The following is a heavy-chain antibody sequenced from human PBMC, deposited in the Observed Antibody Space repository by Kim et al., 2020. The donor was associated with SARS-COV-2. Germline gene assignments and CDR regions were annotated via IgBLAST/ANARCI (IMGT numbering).Heavy chain of an antibody. J-gene: IGHJ6*01. Sequence: SETLSLTCAVYGGSFSGYYWSWIRQPPGKGLEWIGEINHSGSTNYNPSLKSRVTISVDTSKNQFSLKLSSVTAADTAVYYCARGLGTRYYDSSGYPDYG. D-gene: IGHD3-22*01. CDR3: ARGLGTRYYDSSGYPDYG. V-gene: IGHV4-34*01. CDR2: INHSGST. CDR1: GGSFSGYY.